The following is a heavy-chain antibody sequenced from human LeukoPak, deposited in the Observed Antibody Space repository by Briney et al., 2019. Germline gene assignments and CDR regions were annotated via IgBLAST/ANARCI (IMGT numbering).Heavy chain of an antibody. Sequence: ASVKVSCRASGYTFTGYYVHWVRQAPGQGLEWMGWINPNSGGTNYAQKFQGRVTMTRDTSISTAYMELSRLRSDDTAVYYCARGDHYDILTGYQTPSHLSDYWGQGTLVTVSS. D-gene: IGHD3-9*01. CDR1: GYTFTGYY. J-gene: IGHJ4*02. CDR2: INPNSGGT. CDR3: ARGDHYDILTGYQTPSHLSDY. V-gene: IGHV1-2*02.